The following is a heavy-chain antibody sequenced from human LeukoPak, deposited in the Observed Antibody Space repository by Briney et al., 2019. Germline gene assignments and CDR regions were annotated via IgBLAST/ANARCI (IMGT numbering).Heavy chain of an antibody. CDR1: GFSVSGNY. V-gene: IGHV3-53*01. CDR3: AREVYGGNPDGFEI. J-gene: IGHJ3*02. CDR2: IYSDNNR. Sequence: WGSLRLSRAASGFSVSGNYMSWVRQAPGKGLEWVSVIYSDNNRDYADSVKGRFTISRDNSKNTLYLQMNSLRAEDTAIYYCAREVYGGNPDGFEIWGQGTMVTVSS. D-gene: IGHD4-23*01.